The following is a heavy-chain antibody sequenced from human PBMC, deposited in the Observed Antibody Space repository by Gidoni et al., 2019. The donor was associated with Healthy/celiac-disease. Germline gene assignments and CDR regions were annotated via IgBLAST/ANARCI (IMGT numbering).Heavy chain of an antibody. D-gene: IGHD1-1*01. CDR3: ARDGFIPNWNDVSYYYYGMDV. CDR2: ISAYNGNT. V-gene: IGHV1-18*01. J-gene: IGHJ6*02. CDR1: GYTFTSYG. Sequence: QVQLVQSGAEVKKPGAEVKVSCKAAGYTFTSYGISGVRQAPGQGLEWMGWISAYNGNTHYAQKLQGRVTMTTDTSTSTAYMELRSLRSDDTAVYYCARDGFIPNWNDVSYYYYGMDVWGQGTTVTVSS.